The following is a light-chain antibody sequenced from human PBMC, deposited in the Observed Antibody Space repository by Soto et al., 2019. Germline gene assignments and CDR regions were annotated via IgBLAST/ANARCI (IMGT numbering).Light chain of an antibody. Sequence: QSVLTQPPSMSGTPGQRVTISCSGSRSNIGGNAVTWYQQVPGTAPKLLIYANDQRPSGVSDRFSGSKSATSASLAISGLQTEDEADYYCAVWDDNLNGLFGGGTKLTVL. CDR2: AND. CDR3: AVWDDNLNGL. V-gene: IGLV1-44*01. CDR1: RSNIGGNA. J-gene: IGLJ2*01.